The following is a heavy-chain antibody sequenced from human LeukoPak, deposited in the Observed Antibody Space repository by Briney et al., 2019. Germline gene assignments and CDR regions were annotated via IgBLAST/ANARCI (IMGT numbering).Heavy chain of an antibody. V-gene: IGHV3-30*18. CDR3: AKLLGRDYSPGY. D-gene: IGHD2-21*02. CDR1: GFTFSSYG. CDR2: ISYDGSNK. J-gene: IGHJ4*02. Sequence: GGSLRLSCAASGFTFSSYGMHGVRQAPGKGLEWVAVISYDGSNKYYADSVKGRFTFSRDNSKNTLYLQMNSLRAEDTAVYYCAKLLGRDYSPGYWGQGTLVTVSS.